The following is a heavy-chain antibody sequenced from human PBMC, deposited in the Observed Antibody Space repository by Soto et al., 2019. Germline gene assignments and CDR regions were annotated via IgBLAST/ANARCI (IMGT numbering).Heavy chain of an antibody. V-gene: IGHV3-30*18. D-gene: IGHD6-13*01. CDR3: AKDRKVLEAADGFDY. CDR1: GFTFSSYG. CDR2: ISYDGSNK. Sequence: PGGSLRLSCAASGFTFSSYGMHWVRQAPGKGLEWVAVISYDGSNKYYADSVKGRFTISRDNSKNTLYLQMNSLRAEDTAVYYCAKDRKVLEAADGFDYWGQGTLVTVSS. J-gene: IGHJ4*02.